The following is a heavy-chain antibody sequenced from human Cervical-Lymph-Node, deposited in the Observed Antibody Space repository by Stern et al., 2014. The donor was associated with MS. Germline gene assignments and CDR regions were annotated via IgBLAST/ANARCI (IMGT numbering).Heavy chain of an antibody. CDR1: GDSMNSGGNY. Sequence: VQLVESGPGLLKPSQTLSLTCTVSGDSMNSGGNYWNWIRQQPGKGLEWIGYIYYSGTTYYNPSLKSRVTISVDTSKNQFSLKLTSVTAADTAVYYCAALYNMDVWGQGTTVTVSS. CDR2: IYYSGTT. V-gene: IGHV4-31*03. J-gene: IGHJ6*02. D-gene: IGHD1-1*01. CDR3: AALYNMDV.